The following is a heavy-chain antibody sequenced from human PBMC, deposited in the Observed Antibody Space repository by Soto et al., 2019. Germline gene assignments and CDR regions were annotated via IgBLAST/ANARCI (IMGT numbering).Heavy chain of an antibody. Sequence: EVQLVESGGGLVQPGGSLRLSCAASGFTFSIYWMHWVRQAPGKGLVWVSRINSDGSSTSYADSVKGRFTISRNNAKNTLYLQMTSMRAEATAVYYCARENYYGSGGVFDYWGQGPLVTVSS. CDR1: GFTFSIYW. CDR2: INSDGSST. J-gene: IGHJ4*02. V-gene: IGHV3-74*01. CDR3: ARENYYGSGGVFDY. D-gene: IGHD3-10*01.